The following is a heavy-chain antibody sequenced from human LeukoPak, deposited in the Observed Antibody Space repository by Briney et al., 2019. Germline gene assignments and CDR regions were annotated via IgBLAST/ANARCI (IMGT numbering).Heavy chain of an antibody. V-gene: IGHV4-59*12. CDR1: GGSISSYY. D-gene: IGHD3-3*01. Sequence: SETLSLTCTVSGGSISSYYWSWIRQPPGKGLEWIGYIYYSGSTNYNPSLKSRVTISVDTSKNQFSLKLSSVTAADTAVYYCARRRAYDFWSGYYTYWGQGTLVTVSS. CDR2: IYYSGST. J-gene: IGHJ4*02. CDR3: ARRRAYDFWSGYYTY.